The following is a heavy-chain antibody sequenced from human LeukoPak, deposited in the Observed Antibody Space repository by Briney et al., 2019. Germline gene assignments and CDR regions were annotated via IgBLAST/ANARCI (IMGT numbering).Heavy chain of an antibody. CDR2: VGPEDGET. V-gene: IGHV1-69-2*01. J-gene: IGHJ4*02. CDR1: GYTFTDYY. Sequence: ASVKISCKVSGYTFTDYYMHWVQQAPGKGLEWMGLVGPEDGETIYAEKFQGRVTITADTSTDTAYMELSSLRSEDTAVYYCATGHFRSRYYDSSGYYDYWGQGTLVTVSS. D-gene: IGHD3-22*01. CDR3: ATGHFRSRYYDSSGYYDY.